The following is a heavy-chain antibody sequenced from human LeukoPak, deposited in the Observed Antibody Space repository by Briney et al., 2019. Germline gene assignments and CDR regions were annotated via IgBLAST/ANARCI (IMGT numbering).Heavy chain of an antibody. V-gene: IGHV4-34*01. CDR3: ASTNWKVPFDY. CDR2: INHSGST. Sequence: SETLSLTCTVSGGSISSYYWSWIRQPPGKGLEWIGEINHSGSTNYNPSLKSRVTISVDTSKNQFSLKLSSVTAADTAVYYCASTNWKVPFDYWGQGTLVTVSS. D-gene: IGHD1-1*01. J-gene: IGHJ4*02. CDR1: GGSISSYY.